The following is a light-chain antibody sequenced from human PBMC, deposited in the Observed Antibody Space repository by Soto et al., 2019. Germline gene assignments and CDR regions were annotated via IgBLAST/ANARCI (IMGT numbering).Light chain of an antibody. V-gene: IGKV1-5*01. Sequence: DIQMTQSPSTLSASIGDRVTITCRASQGITTFLAWYQQKPGKAPQILIYDASKLEPGVPSRLSGGGSGTEFTLTISSXQPDDFATYYCQQYSTYPLTFGGGTKVDIK. J-gene: IGKJ4*01. CDR1: QGITTF. CDR3: QQYSTYPLT. CDR2: DAS.